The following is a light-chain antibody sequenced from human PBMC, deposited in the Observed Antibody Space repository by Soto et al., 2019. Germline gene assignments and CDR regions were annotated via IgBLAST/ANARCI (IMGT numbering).Light chain of an antibody. J-gene: IGKJ1*01. CDR3: HQYNDWPRT. CDR1: QSVTTK. V-gene: IGKV3-15*01. CDR2: GAS. Sequence: EIVLTQSPVTLPASLGGRATLSCRASQSVTTKLAWYQQKPGQAPRLVIFGASSRATGIPARFSGSGSGTEFTLTISSLQSEDFAVYYCHQYNDWPRTFGQGTNVDI.